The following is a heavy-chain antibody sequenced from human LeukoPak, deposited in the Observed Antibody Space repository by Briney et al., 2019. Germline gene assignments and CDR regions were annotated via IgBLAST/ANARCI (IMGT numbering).Heavy chain of an antibody. J-gene: IGHJ3*02. CDR2: ISGSGSSI. CDR1: GFTFSTYE. V-gene: IGHV3-48*03. CDR3: AREGGFGYDDAFDT. D-gene: IGHD3-16*02. Sequence: GGSLRLSCTASGFTFSTYEMNWVRQAPGKGLEWISYISGSGSSIFYADSLQGRFTVSGDNAKNSVYLQMNSLRAEDTAVYYCAREGGFGYDDAFDTWGHGTTVTVSS.